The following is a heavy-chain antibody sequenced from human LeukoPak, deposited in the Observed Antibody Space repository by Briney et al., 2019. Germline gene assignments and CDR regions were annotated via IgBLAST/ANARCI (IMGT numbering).Heavy chain of an antibody. V-gene: IGHV4-31*03. J-gene: IGHJ4*02. CDR1: GGSISSGGYY. Sequence: SQNLSLTCTVSGGSISSGGYYWSWIRQHPGKGLEWIGYIYYSGSTYYNPSLKSRVTISVDTSKNQFSLKLSSVTAADTAVYYCARAGSHSNVTHKHSGSPRFDYWGQGTLVTVSS. CDR2: IYYSGST. D-gene: IGHD5-12*01. CDR3: ARAGSHSNVTHKHSGSPRFDY.